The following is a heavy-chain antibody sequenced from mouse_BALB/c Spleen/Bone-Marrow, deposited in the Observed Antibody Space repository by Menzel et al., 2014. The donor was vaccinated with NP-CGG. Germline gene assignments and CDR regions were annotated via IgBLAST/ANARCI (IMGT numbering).Heavy chain of an antibody. CDR2: ILPGSGIT. CDR3: ARSPY. Sequence: QVQLQQSGAELMKPGASVKISCKATGYTFNSYWIEWVKQRPGHGLEWIGEILPGSGITNYNEKFKVKATFNADTSSNTAYMQLSSLTSEDSAVYYCARSPYCGQGTLVTVSA. CDR1: GYTFNSYW. V-gene: IGHV1-9*01. J-gene: IGHJ3*01.